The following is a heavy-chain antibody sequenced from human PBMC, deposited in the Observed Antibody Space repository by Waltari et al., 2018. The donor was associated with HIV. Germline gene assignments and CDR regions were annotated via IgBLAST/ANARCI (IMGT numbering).Heavy chain of an antibody. CDR1: GLVRRTAG. D-gene: IGHD6-19*01. Sequence: QEQLEASGGGVVQPGGSLRLAWYASGLVRRTAGMHWVRQAPGKGLEWVAFIRFDGSNKYYVDSVKGRFTISRDNSKNTLYLQIDSLRAEDTAVYYCAKQWKRPYYGMDAWGQGTTVTVSS. J-gene: IGHJ6*02. V-gene: IGHV3-30*02. CDR3: AKQWKRPYYGMDA. CDR2: IRFDGSNK.